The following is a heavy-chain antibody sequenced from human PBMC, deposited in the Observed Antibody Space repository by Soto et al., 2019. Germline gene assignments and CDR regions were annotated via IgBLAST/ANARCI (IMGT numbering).Heavy chain of an antibody. CDR3: SKDLGSSSSYDSCYGMDV. CDR2: ISGSGGSA. D-gene: IGHD6-6*01. V-gene: IGHV3-23*01. CDR1: GFTFSSYA. Sequence: EVQLLESGGGFIQPGGSLRLSCAASGFTFSSYAMNWVRQAPGKGLEWVSTISGSGGSAFYADSVKGRFTISRDNSKNTWYLQMNSLRAEDTAVYYCSKDLGSSSSYDSCYGMDVWGQGTTVTVSS. J-gene: IGHJ6*02.